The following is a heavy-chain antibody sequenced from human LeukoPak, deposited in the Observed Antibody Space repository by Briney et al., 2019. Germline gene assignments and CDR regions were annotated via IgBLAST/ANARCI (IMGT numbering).Heavy chain of an antibody. V-gene: IGHV3-23*01. CDR3: AKSFSVGYSSGWYVAAYYFDY. CDR2: ISGSGGNT. D-gene: IGHD6-19*01. CDR1: GFIFSSYA. J-gene: IGHJ4*02. Sequence: GGSLRLSCAASGFIFSSYAMSWVRQAPGKGLERISAISGSGGNTYYTDSVKGRFTISRDNSRNTLHLQMNSLRDEDTAVYYCAKSFSVGYSSGWYVAAYYFDYWGQGTLVTVSS.